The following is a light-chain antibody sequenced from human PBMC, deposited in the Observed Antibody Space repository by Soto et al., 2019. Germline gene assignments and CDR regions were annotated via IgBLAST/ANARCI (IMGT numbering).Light chain of an antibody. CDR1: QSISSY. V-gene: IGKV1-39*01. CDR3: QQSYSTPQT. CDR2: AAS. Sequence: DIQMTQSPSSLSASIGDRVTITCRASQSISSYLNWYQQKPGKAPKLLIYAASNLQSGVPSRFSGSGSGTDFTLTISSLQPEDFATYDCQQSYSTPQTFGQGTKLEIK. J-gene: IGKJ2*01.